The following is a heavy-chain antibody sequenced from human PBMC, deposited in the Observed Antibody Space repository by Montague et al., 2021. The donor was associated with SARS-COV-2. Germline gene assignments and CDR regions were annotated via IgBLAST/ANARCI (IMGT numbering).Heavy chain of an antibody. D-gene: IGHD6-19*01. J-gene: IGHJ4*02. CDR1: GDSVSSNSLA. CDR2: PYYRSKWYS. CDR3: VRYSGWFYFDF. Sequence: CAISGDSVSSNSLAWSWIRQSPPRRLERLGRPYYRSKWYSDYAPSVRGRLTVNPDASKNEFSPELNYVTPEDTAVYYCVRYSGWFYFDFWGQGTLVTVSS. V-gene: IGHV6-1*01.